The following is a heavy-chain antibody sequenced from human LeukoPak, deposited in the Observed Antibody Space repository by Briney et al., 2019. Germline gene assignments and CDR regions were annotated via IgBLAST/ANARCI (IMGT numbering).Heavy chain of an antibody. V-gene: IGHV4-39*01. CDR3: ARPRYDYGDYDY. CDR2: IFYSGST. CDR1: GGSISSRTHY. Sequence: SETLSLTCTVSGGSISSRTHYWGWIRQPPGKGLEWIGSIFYSGSTFHNPSLKSRITISVDTSKNQFSLKLSSVTAADTAVYYCARPRYDYGDYDYWGQGTLVTVSS. J-gene: IGHJ4*02. D-gene: IGHD4-17*01.